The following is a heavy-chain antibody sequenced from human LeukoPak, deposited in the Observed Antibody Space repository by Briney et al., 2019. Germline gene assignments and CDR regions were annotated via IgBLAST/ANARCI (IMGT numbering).Heavy chain of an antibody. J-gene: IGHJ3*02. D-gene: IGHD3-10*01. CDR2: IKRDGSEK. Sequence: GGSLRLSCAASGFTFSSYWMSWVRQAPGKGLEWVANIKRDGSEKYYVDSVKGRFTISRDNAESSLYLQMNSLRAEDTAVYYCARARDYGSGKANAFDIWGQGTMVTVSS. V-gene: IGHV3-7*05. CDR1: GFTFSSYW. CDR3: ARARDYGSGKANAFDI.